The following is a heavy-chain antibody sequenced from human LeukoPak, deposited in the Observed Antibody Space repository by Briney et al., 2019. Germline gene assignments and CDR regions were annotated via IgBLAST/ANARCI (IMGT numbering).Heavy chain of an antibody. V-gene: IGHV4-61*09. D-gene: IGHD6-13*01. CDR2: IYTSGST. CDR1: GGSISSGSYY. CDR3: ARTMALAAGSDY. J-gene: IGHJ4*02. Sequence: KPSETLSLTCTVSGGSISSGSYYWSWIRQPAGKGLEWIGHIYTSGSTNYNPSLKSRVTISVDTSKNQFSLKLSSVTAADTAVCYCARTMALAAGSDYWGQGTLVTVSS.